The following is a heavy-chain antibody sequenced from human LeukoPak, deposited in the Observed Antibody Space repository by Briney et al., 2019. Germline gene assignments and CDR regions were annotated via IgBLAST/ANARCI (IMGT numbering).Heavy chain of an antibody. D-gene: IGHD6-13*01. CDR2: ISGSGGST. CDR3: ARGIGIAAAGTGNWFDP. Sequence: QAGGSLRLSCADSGFTFSSYGMSWVRQAPGKGLEWVSAISGSGGSTYYADSVKGRFTISRDNSKNSLYLQMNSLRAEDTALYYCARGIGIAAAGTGNWFDPWGQGTLVTVSS. V-gene: IGHV3-23*01. CDR1: GFTFSSYG. J-gene: IGHJ5*02.